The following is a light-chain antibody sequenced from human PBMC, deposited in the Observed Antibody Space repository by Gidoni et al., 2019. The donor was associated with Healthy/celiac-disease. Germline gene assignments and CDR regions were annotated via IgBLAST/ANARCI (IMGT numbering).Light chain of an antibody. J-gene: IGKJ2*01. Sequence: EIQRTQSPSSLSASVGDRVTITFQASQDISNYLNCYHQKPAKAPTLLIYYASNLETGVPSRFSGSGSATDFTSTISSLQPEDIATSYCQQYDNLPPYTFGQGTKLEIK. CDR1: QDISNY. CDR2: YAS. CDR3: QQYDNLPPYT. V-gene: IGKV1-33*01.